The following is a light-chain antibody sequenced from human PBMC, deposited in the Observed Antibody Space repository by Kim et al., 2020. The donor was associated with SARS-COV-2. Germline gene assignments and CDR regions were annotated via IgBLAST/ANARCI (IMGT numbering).Light chain of an antibody. CDR1: SLRSYY. CDR2: GKN. CDR3: NSRDSSGNHAV. J-gene: IGLJ7*01. Sequence: SSELTQDPAVSVALGQTVRITCQGDSLRSYYASWYQQKPGQAPLLVIYGKNNRPSGIPDRFSGSSSGNTASLTITGAQAEDEADYYCNSRDSSGNHAVFGGGTQLTVL. V-gene: IGLV3-19*01.